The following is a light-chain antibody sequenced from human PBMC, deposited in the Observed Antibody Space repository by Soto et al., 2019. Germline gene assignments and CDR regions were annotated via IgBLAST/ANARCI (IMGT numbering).Light chain of an antibody. V-gene: IGLV2-14*01. CDR2: EVS. J-gene: IGLJ1*01. CDR1: SSDVGTYNY. CDR3: SSYTRTGSLV. Sequence: QSALTQPASVSGSPGQSITISCTGTSSDVGTYNYVSWYQQHPGQAPKLIIYEVSNRHSGFSSRFSGSKSGNTASLTISGLQTEDEAGYYCSSYTRTGSLVFGTGTKLTVL.